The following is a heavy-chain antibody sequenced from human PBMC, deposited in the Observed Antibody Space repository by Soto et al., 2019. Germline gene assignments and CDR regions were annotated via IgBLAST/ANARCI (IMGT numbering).Heavy chain of an antibody. Sequence: EVQLVESGGGLVQPGGSLRLSCVASGFTIENSVMHWVRQTPGKGLMWVSRITGAGDGTLYADSVQGRFTISRDNAKNTVYLHMTGLRVKETAVYYCARAQKWRQLSLNVFDLWGQGTTVTVSS. J-gene: IGHJ3*01. CDR1: GFTIENSV. V-gene: IGHV3-74*01. CDR2: ITGAGDGT. D-gene: IGHD5-18*01. CDR3: ARAQKWRQLSLNVFDL.